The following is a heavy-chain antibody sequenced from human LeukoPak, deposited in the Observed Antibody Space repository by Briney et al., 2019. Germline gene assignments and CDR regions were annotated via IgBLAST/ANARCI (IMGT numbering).Heavy chain of an antibody. CDR2: IYSGGAT. CDR1: GFTVSSSY. J-gene: IGHJ4*02. D-gene: IGHD2-15*01. CDR3: ARVGGYCSGGSCLAFGS. Sequence: GGSLRLSCAASGFTVSSSYMTWVRQAPGKELEWVSVIYSGGATYYADSVKGRFTISRDNSKNTLFLQMNSLRAEDTAVYYCARVGGYCSGGSCLAFGSWGQGTLVTVSS. V-gene: IGHV3-53*01.